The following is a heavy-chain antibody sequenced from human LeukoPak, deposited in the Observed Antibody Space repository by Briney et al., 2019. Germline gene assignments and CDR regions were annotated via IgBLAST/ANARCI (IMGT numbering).Heavy chain of an antibody. Sequence: SETLSLTCTVSGGSISSHYWSWIRQPPGKGLEWIGYIYYSGSTNYNPSLKSRVTISVDTSKNQFSLKLSSVTAADTAVYYCARVPNYYDSSGYLGYFDYWAREPWSPSPQ. CDR3: ARVPNYYDSSGYLGYFDY. D-gene: IGHD3-22*01. CDR1: GGSISSHY. J-gene: IGHJ4*02. CDR2: IYYSGST. V-gene: IGHV4-59*11.